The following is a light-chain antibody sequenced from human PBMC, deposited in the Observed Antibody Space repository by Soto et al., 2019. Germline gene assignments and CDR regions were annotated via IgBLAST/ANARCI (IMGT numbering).Light chain of an antibody. CDR2: CSS. Sequence: EIVLTQSPATLSVSPWERVTLSWRARQSGSNKLVWYQQKPGQAPRLLMYCSSIRATGIPARFSGSGSGTEFTLTLSSLQPEDFATYYCQQVNSFPSTFGQGTRLEIK. V-gene: IGKV3-15*01. J-gene: IGKJ5*01. CDR1: QSGSNK. CDR3: QQVNSFPST.